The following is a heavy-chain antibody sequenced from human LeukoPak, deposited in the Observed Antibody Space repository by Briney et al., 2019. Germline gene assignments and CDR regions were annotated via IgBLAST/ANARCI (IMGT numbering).Heavy chain of an antibody. CDR3: ARDRKYCSGGSCFPDNWFDP. J-gene: IGHJ5*02. V-gene: IGHV1-2*02. Sequence: ASVKVSCKASGYTFTGYYMHWVRQAPGQGLEWMGWINPNSGGTNYAQKFQGRVTMTRDTSISTAYMELSRLRSDDTAVYYCARDRKYCSGGSCFPDNWFDPWGQGTLVTVSS. CDR2: INPNSGGT. D-gene: IGHD2-15*01. CDR1: GYTFTGYY.